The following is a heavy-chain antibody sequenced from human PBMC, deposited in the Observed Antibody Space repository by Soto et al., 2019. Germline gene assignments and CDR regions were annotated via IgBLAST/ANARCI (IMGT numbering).Heavy chain of an antibody. J-gene: IGHJ5*02. CDR1: GFTFNNYA. CDR3: AKAPSMACPPIAAAVHNWFDP. V-gene: IGHV3-23*01. Sequence: GGSLRLSCAASGFTFNNYAMSWVRQAPGKGLEWVSAISGSGGSTYYADSVKGRFTISRDNSRNTLYLQMNSLRAEDTAVYYCAKAPSMACPPIAAAVHNWFDPWGQGTLVTVSS. D-gene: IGHD6-13*01. CDR2: ISGSGGST.